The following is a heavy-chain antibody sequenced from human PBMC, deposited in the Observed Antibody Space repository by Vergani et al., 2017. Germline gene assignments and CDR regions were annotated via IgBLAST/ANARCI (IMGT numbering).Heavy chain of an antibody. CDR1: GGSFSGYY. Sequence: QVQLQQWGAGLLKPSETLSLTCAVYGGSFSGYYWSWIRQPPGKGLEWIGYIYYSGSTNYNPSLKSRVTISVDTSTNQFSLKLSSVTAADTAVYYWARDRGGGIDYWGQGTLVTVSS. CDR3: ARDRGGGIDY. V-gene: IGHV4-34*11. CDR2: IYYSGST. D-gene: IGHD3-16*01. J-gene: IGHJ4*02.